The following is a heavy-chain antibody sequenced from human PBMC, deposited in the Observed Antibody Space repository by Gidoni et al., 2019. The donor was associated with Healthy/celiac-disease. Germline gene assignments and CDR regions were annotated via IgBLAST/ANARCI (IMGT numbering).Heavy chain of an antibody. V-gene: IGHV4-4*02. D-gene: IGHD2-15*01. Sequence: YNPSLKSRVTISVDKSKNQFSLKLSSVTAADTAVYYCARDPSIGYCSGGSCYWFDPWGQGTLVTVSS. J-gene: IGHJ5*02. CDR3: ARDPSIGYCSGGSCYWFDP.